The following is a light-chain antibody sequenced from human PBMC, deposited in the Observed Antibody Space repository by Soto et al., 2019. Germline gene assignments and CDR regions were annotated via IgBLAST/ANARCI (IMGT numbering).Light chain of an antibody. V-gene: IGKV3D-7*01. CDR2: SVS. J-gene: IGKJ1*01. CDR3: QHHNAYHRT. Sequence: IVVTKCPVQLAESPGVRATPSCSASQTVTSGYLAWYQQKPGQAPRLLIYSVSTGATGIPDRFSGSGSGTDFTLTLSSLQPEDFAIYDCQHHNAYHRTFGEGTKVDIK. CDR1: QTVTSGY.